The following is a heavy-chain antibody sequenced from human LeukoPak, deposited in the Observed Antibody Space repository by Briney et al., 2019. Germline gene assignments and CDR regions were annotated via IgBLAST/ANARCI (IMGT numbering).Heavy chain of an antibody. D-gene: IGHD3-9*01. Sequence: ASVKVSCKASGYTFTSYGISWVRQAPGQGLEWMGWISAYNGNTNYAQKLQGRVTMTTDTSTSTAYMELRSLRSDDTAVYYCARGGTLRYFDWLPDYWGQGTLVTVSS. CDR1: GYTFTSYG. CDR3: ARGGTLRYFDWLPDY. J-gene: IGHJ4*02. V-gene: IGHV1-18*01. CDR2: ISAYNGNT.